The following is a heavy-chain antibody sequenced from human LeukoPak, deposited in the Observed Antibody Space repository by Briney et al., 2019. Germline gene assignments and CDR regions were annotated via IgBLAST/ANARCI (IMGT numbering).Heavy chain of an antibody. CDR3: ASGPIRRPLV. CDR2: INHSGST. V-gene: IGHV4-34*01. D-gene: IGHD4-17*01. CDR1: GGSFSGYY. Sequence: SETLSLTCAVYGGSFSGYYWSWIRQPPGKGLEWIGEINHSGSTNYNPSLKSRVTIPVDTSKNQFSLKLSSVTAADTAVYYCASGPIRRPLVWGQGTTVTVSS. J-gene: IGHJ6*02.